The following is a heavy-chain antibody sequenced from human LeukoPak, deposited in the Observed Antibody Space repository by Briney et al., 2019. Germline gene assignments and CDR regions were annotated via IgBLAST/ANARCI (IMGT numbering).Heavy chain of an antibody. J-gene: IGHJ5*02. Sequence: GGSLRLSCVGSGFTFSMSAMNWVRQAPGKGLEWVSGITGNAFATYYSDSVKGRFTVSRDNSKNTLYLEMHSLRPEDTAIYYCAKDRYHDPGNWFDPWGQGTLVTVSS. V-gene: IGHV3-23*01. D-gene: IGHD1-1*01. CDR2: ITGNAFAT. CDR3: AKDRYHDPGNWFDP. CDR1: GFTFSMSA.